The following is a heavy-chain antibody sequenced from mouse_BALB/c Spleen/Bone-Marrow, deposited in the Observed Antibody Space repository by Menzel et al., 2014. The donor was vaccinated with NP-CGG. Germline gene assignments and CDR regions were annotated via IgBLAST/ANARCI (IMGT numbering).Heavy chain of an antibody. J-gene: IGHJ2*01. CDR2: INPSTGYT. Sequence: QVQLQQSGAELAKPGASVKMSCKASGYTFTNYWMHWVKQRPGQGLEWIGYINPSTGYTEYNQKFKDKATLTADKSSSTAYMQLSSLTSEDSAVYYCARIYYYGRDYCGQATTLTVSS. CDR1: GYTFTNYW. D-gene: IGHD1-1*01. V-gene: IGHV1-7*01. CDR3: ARIYYYGRDY.